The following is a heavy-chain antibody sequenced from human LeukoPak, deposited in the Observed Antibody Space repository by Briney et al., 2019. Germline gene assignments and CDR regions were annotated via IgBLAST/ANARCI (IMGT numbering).Heavy chain of an antibody. Sequence: SETLSLTCAVYGGSFSGYYWSWIRQPPGKGLEWIGEIDHSGSTNYNPSLKSRVTISVDTSKNQFSLKLSSVTAADTAVYYCARAGILRYFDWPDPGAFDIWGQGTMVTVSS. CDR1: GGSFSGYY. D-gene: IGHD3-9*01. J-gene: IGHJ3*02. CDR3: ARAGILRYFDWPDPGAFDI. V-gene: IGHV4-34*01. CDR2: IDHSGST.